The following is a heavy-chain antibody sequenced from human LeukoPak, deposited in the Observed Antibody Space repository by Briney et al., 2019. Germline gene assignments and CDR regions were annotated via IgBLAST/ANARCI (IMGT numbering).Heavy chain of an antibody. V-gene: IGHV4-39*07. Sequence: SETLSLTCTVSGGSISSSSYYWGWIRQPPGKGLEWIGSIYYSGSTYYNPSLKSRVTISVDTSKNQFSLKLSSVTAADTAVYYCGIDSLNGPLVNCDYYMVVWGKGPTLTVSS. CDR3: GIDSLNGPLVNCDYYMVV. D-gene: IGHD1-1*01. CDR1: GGSISSSSYY. CDR2: IYYSGST. J-gene: IGHJ6*03.